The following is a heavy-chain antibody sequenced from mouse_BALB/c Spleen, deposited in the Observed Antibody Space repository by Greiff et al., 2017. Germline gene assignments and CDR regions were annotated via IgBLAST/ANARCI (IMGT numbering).Heavy chain of an antibody. CDR3: TRFGAMITRGYYFDY. J-gene: IGHJ2*01. CDR1: GYTFTSYW. D-gene: IGHD2-4*01. CDR2: IDPSDSYT. V-gene: IGHV1S127*01. Sequence: QVQLQQSGAELVKPGASVKMSCKASGYTFTSYWMHWVKQRPGQGLEWIGTIDPSDSYTSYNQKFKGKATLTVDTSSSTAYMQLSSLTSEDSAVYYWTRFGAMITRGYYFDYWGQGTTLTVSS.